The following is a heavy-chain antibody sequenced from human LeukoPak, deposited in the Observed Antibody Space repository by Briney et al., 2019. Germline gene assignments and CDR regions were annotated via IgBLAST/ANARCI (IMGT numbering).Heavy chain of an antibody. Sequence: SETLSLTCTVSGGSISSYYWSWIRQPPGEGPEWIGYISYSGSTNYNPSLKSRVSISVDTSKNQFSLKLSSVTAADTAVYYCARDPGGWPYYFDYWGQGTLVTVSS. J-gene: IGHJ4*02. CDR3: ARDPGGWPYYFDY. D-gene: IGHD1-26*01. CDR2: ISYSGST. CDR1: GGSISSYY. V-gene: IGHV4-59*01.